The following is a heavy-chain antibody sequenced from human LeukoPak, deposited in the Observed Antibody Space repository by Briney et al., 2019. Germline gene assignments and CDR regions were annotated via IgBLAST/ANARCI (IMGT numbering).Heavy chain of an antibody. D-gene: IGHD3-10*01. CDR3: AKTGGSGSSVFDY. CDR2: ISSSSSYI. CDR1: GFTFSSYS. V-gene: IGHV3-21*04. J-gene: IGHJ4*02. Sequence: GGSLRLSCAASGFTFSSYSMNWVRQAPGKGLEWVSSISSSSSYIYYADSVKGRFTISRDNAKNSLYLQMNSLRAEDTAVFYCAKTGGSGSSVFDYWGQGTLVTVSS.